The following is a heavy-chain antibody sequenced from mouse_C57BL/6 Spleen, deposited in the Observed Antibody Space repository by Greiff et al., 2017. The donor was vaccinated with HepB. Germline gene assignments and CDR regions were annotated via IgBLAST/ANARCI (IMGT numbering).Heavy chain of an antibody. V-gene: IGHV1-63*01. J-gene: IGHJ4*01. CDR3: ANAATMVTHYYAMDG. D-gene: IGHD2-1*01. Sequence: VKLQQSGAELVRPGTSVKMSCKASGYTFTNYWIGWAKQRPGHGLEWIGDIYPGGGYTNYNEKFKGKATLTADKSSSTAYMQFSSLTSEDSAIYYCANAATMVTHYYAMDGWGQGTSVTVSS. CDR2: IYPGGGYT. CDR1: GYTFTNYW.